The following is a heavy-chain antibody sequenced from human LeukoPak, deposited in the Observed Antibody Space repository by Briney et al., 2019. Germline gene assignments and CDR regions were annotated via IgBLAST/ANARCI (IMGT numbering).Heavy chain of an antibody. D-gene: IGHD4-17*01. CDR2: IKQDGSEK. CDR1: GFTLSSYW. V-gene: IGHV3-7*01. CDR3: ARVWYGDYRFDY. Sequence: GGTLRLSCAASGFTLSSYWMSWVRQAPGKGLEWVANIKQDGSEKYYVDSVKGRFTISRDNAKNSLYLQMNSLRVEDTAVYYCARVWYGDYRFDYWGQGTLVTVSS. J-gene: IGHJ4*02.